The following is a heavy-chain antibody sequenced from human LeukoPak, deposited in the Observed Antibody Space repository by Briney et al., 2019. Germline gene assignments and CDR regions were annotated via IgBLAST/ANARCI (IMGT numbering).Heavy chain of an antibody. CDR3: ARDSYRALEY. D-gene: IGHD1-14*01. V-gene: IGHV3-7*01. Sequence: PGGALRLSCVGSGFTFSNHWMSWVRQAPGKGLEWVAHINQDGGERYYVDSLKGRVIVSRDNAKNSLYLQMNSPRADDTAVYYCARDSYRALEYWGQGTLVIVSS. CDR2: INQDGGER. CDR1: GFTFSNHW. J-gene: IGHJ4*02.